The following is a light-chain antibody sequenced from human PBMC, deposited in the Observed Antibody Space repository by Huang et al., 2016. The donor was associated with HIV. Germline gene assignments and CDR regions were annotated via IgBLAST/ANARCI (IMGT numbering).Light chain of an antibody. CDR1: QSVSSS. J-gene: IGKJ1*01. Sequence: EIVLTQSPATLSLSPGERATLSCRASQSVSSSLAWYQQKPGPAPRLLIYDASNRATGIPARFSGSGSGTDFTLTISSLEPEDFAVYYCQQRSNWPWTFGQGTKVEIK. CDR2: DAS. CDR3: QQRSNWPWT. V-gene: IGKV3-11*01.